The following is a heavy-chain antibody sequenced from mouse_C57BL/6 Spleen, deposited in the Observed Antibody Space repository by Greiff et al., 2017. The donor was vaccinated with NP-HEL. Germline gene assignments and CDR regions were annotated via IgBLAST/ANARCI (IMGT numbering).Heavy chain of an antibody. CDR2: ISSGSSTI. CDR1: GFTFSDYG. J-gene: IGHJ2*01. V-gene: IGHV5-17*01. Sequence: EVKVVESGGGLVKPGGSLKLSCAASGFTFSDYGMHWVRQAPEKGLEWVAYISSGSSTIYYADTVKGRFTISRDNAKNTLFLQMTSLRSEDTAMYYCARQWLLPPYYFDYWGQGTTLTVSS. D-gene: IGHD2-3*01. CDR3: ARQWLLPPYYFDY.